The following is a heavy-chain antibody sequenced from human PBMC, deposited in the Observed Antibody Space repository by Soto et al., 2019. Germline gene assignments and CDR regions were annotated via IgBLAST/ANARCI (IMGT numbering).Heavy chain of an antibody. D-gene: IGHD2-21*02. V-gene: IGHV3-30*18. CDR1: GFIFSIYG. J-gene: IGHJ4*02. CDR3: AKDLQLGGDGYYFDY. Sequence: QVQLVDSGGGVVQPGRSLRLSCAASGFIFSIYGMHWVRQAPGKGLEWVAVISSDGSNSYYADFVKGRFTISRDNSNNTLYLQMNSLRPEDTAVYYCAKDLQLGGDGYYFDYWGQGTLVSVSS. CDR2: ISSDGSNS.